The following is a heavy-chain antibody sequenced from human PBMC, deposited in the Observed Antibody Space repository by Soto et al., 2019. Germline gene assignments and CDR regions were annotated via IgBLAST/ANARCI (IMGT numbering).Heavy chain of an antibody. CDR1: GGSVSSYY. V-gene: IGHV4-59*02. Sequence: ETLSLTCTVSGGSVSSYYWSWIRQPPGKGLEWIGYIYDSGSTNYNPSLKRRVTISIDTSKNQFSLKLNSVTAADTAVYYCAKRHGHSPYHDAFDIWGRGTVVTVSS. D-gene: IGHD3-3*02. CDR2: IYDSGST. CDR3: AKRHGHSPYHDAFDI. J-gene: IGHJ3*02.